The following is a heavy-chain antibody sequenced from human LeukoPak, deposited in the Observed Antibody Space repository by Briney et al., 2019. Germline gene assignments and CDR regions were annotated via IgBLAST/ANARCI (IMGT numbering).Heavy chain of an antibody. CDR3: AREGDEDLATSDGSGAFDI. CDR2: ISAYNGNT. Sequence: ASVKVSCKASGYTFTSYGISWVRQAPGQGLEWMGWISAYNGNTNYAQKLQGRVTMTTDTSISTAYLEMSGLGSDDSAVYYCAREGDEDLATSDGSGAFDIWGQGTTVIVSS. D-gene: IGHD5-24*01. V-gene: IGHV1-18*01. J-gene: IGHJ3*02. CDR1: GYTFTSYG.